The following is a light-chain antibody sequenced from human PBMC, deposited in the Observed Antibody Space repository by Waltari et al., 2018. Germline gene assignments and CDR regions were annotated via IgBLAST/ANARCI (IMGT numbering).Light chain of an antibody. Sequence: DIQMTQSPSSVSASIGDRVTITCRASQDLGNRLAWYQQKPGKAPNLLIYGTSSLQTGGPSRCSGSGSGTECTLTISSLQPEDFATYYCQQAKSFPITFGPGTKVDIK. CDR1: QDLGNR. J-gene: IGKJ3*01. CDR2: GTS. CDR3: QQAKSFPIT. V-gene: IGKV1-12*01.